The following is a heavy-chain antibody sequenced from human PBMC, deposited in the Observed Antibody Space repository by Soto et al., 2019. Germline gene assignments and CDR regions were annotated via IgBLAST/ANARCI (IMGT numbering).Heavy chain of an antibody. CDR3: AKEPLTMIVVVITTAFDY. CDR2: IWYDGINK. Sequence: GGSLRLSCAASGFTFTNYGMQWVRQAPGKGLEWVAVIWYDGINKHYVESVKGRFSITRDNSKNTLYLQMNSLRAEDTAVYYCAKEPLTMIVVVITTAFDYWGQGTLVTVSS. CDR1: GFTFTNYG. J-gene: IGHJ4*02. V-gene: IGHV3-33*06. D-gene: IGHD3-22*01.